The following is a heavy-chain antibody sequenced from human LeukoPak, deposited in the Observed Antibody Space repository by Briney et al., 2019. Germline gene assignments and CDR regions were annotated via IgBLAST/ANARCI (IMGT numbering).Heavy chain of an antibody. J-gene: IGHJ5*02. Sequence: PGGSLRLSCAAPGFNFSDAWMTWVRQVPGKGLEWVGRIKTKTEGETGDYAAPLKGRFIISRDDSTTTLYLQMNSLKTEDTAIYYCATDEWELPWGQGTLVTVSS. CDR3: ATDEWELP. CDR1: GFNFSDAW. V-gene: IGHV3-15*01. D-gene: IGHD1-26*01. CDR2: IKTKTEGETG.